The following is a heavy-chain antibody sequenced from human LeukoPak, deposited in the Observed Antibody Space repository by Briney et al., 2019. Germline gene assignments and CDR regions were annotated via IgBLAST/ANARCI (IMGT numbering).Heavy chain of an antibody. CDR3: ARAGLYGDYADTYAFDI. D-gene: IGHD4-17*01. J-gene: IGHJ3*02. CDR1: GGSISSYY. CDR2: IYYSGST. Sequence: PSETLSLTCTVSGGSISSYYWSWIRQPPGKGLEWIGYIYYSGSTNYNPSLKSRVTISVDTSKNQFSLKLSSVTAADTAVYYCARAGLYGDYADTYAFDIWGQGTMVTVSS. V-gene: IGHV4-59*12.